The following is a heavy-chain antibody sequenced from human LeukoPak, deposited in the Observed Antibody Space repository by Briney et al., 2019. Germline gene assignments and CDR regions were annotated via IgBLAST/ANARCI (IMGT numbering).Heavy chain of an antibody. V-gene: IGHV4-59*01. CDR2: ISYNGKT. CDR1: GGSMSSCY. J-gene: IGHJ4*02. CDR3: TRVGPSLHWNPDY. D-gene: IGHD1-1*01. Sequence: KPSETLSLTCTVSGGSMSSCYWMWIRQPPGKGLEWIGSISYNGKTNHNPSLKSRVTISVDTSKNQFSLKLSSVTAADTAVYYCTRVGPSLHWNPDYWGQGTLVTVSS.